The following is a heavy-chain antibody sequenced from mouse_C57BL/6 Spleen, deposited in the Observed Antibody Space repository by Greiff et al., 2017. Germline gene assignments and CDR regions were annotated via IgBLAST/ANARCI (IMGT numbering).Heavy chain of an antibody. CDR1: GFTFSSYG. Sequence: EVKLMESGGDLVKPGGSLKLSCAASGFTFSSYGMSWVRQTPDKRLEWVATISSGGSYTYYPDSVKGRFTISRDNAKNTLYLQMSSLKSEDSAMYYCARQASLYFDYWGHGTTLTVSS. D-gene: IGHD6-1*01. V-gene: IGHV5-6*01. J-gene: IGHJ2*01. CDR2: ISSGGSYT. CDR3: ARQASLYFDY.